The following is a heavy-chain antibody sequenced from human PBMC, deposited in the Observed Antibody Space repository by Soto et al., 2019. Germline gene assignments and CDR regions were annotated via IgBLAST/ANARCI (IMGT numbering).Heavy chain of an antibody. J-gene: IGHJ6*02. V-gene: IGHV5-10-1*01. CDR3: ARRSYCTNGVCYIPGMDV. CDR1: GYIFTSYW. D-gene: IGHD2-8*01. Sequence: GESLKISCKGSGYIFTSYWISWGRQMPGKGLEWMGRIDPSDSYTNYSPSFQGHVTISADKSINTAYLQWSSLKASDTAMYYCARRSYCTNGVCYIPGMDVWGQGTTVTVSS. CDR2: IDPSDSYT.